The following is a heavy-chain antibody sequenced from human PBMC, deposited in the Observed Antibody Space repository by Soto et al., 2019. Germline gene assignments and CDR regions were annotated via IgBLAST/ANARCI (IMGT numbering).Heavy chain of an antibody. J-gene: IGHJ6*02. CDR3: ARARYDYGDYVASVLLVYYYYYGMDV. D-gene: IGHD4-17*01. V-gene: IGHV1-18*01. CDR2: ISAYNGNT. CDR1: GYTFTSYG. Sequence: ASVKVSCKASGYTFTSYGISWVRQAPGQGLEWMGWISAYNGNTNYAQKLQGRVTMTTDTSTSTAYMELRSLRSDDTAVYYCARARYDYGDYVASVLLVYYYYYGMDVWGQGTTVTVSS.